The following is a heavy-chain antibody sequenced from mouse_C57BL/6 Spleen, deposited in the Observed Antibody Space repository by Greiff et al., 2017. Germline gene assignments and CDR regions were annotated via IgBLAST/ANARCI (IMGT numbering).Heavy chain of an antibody. Sequence: VKLMESGAELARPGASVKMSCKASGYTFTSYTMHWVKQRPGQGLEWIGYINPSSGYTKYNQKFKDKATLTADKSSSTAYMQLSSLTSEDSAVYYCARDEYGSSSYWGQGTTLTVSS. CDR3: ARDEYGSSSY. J-gene: IGHJ2*01. V-gene: IGHV1-4*01. CDR1: GYTFTSYT. CDR2: INPSSGYT. D-gene: IGHD1-1*01.